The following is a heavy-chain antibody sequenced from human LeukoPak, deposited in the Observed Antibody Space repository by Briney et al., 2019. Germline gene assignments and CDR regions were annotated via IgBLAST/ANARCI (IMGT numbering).Heavy chain of an antibody. Sequence: GGSLRLSCAASGFTVSSNYMSWVRQAPGKGLEWVSVIYSGGSTYYADSVKGRLTISRDNSKNTLYLQMNSLRAEDTAVYYCARVLVGAADYWGQGTLVTVSS. D-gene: IGHD1-26*01. CDR2: IYSGGST. J-gene: IGHJ4*02. V-gene: IGHV3-53*01. CDR3: ARVLVGAADY. CDR1: GFTVSSNY.